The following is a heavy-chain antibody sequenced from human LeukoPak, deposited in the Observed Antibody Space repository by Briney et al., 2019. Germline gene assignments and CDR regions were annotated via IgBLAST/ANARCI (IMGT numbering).Heavy chain of an antibody. D-gene: IGHD3-9*01. CDR1: GFTFSSYS. Sequence: GGSLRLSCAASGFTFSSYSMNWVRQAPGKGLEWVSSISSSSSYIYYADSVKGRFTTSRDNAKNSLYLQMNSLRAEDTAVYYCARDRSLVYDILTGTYYYYYYYMDVWGKGTTVTVSS. CDR3: ARDRSLVYDILTGTYYYYYYYMDV. CDR2: ISSSSSYI. V-gene: IGHV3-21*01. J-gene: IGHJ6*03.